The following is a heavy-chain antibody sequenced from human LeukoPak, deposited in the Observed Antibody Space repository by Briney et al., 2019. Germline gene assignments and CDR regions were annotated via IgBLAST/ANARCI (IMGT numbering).Heavy chain of an antibody. D-gene: IGHD5-18*01. CDR3: AGGYSYGYDY. CDR2: VNLSGRT. CDR1: GESFSGYF. J-gene: IGHJ4*02. V-gene: IGHV4-34*01. Sequence: SETLSLTCAVYGESFSGYFWNWIRQPPGKGLEWIGEVNLSGRTNYNSSLKSRVTISLDTSKNQFSLKLSSVTAADTAVYYCAGGYSYGYDYWGQGTLVTVSS.